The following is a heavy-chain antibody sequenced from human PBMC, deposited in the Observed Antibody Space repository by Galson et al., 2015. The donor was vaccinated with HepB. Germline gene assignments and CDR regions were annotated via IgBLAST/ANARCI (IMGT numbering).Heavy chain of an antibody. Sequence: ETLSLTCTVSGGSITNDFWSWIRQPPGKGMEWIAYIHSGGSTNYKPSLRSRVAISIDPSKNQFSLRVTSVTAADTAVYFCARSRDWEMLRYFDHWGQGTVVTVSS. CDR1: GGSITNDF. D-gene: IGHD5-24*01. J-gene: IGHJ4*02. V-gene: IGHV4-59*01. CDR2: IHSGGST. CDR3: ARSRDWEMLRYFDH.